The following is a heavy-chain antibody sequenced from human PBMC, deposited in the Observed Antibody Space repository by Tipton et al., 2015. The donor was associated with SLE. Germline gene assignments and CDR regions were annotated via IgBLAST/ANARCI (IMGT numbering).Heavy chain of an antibody. D-gene: IGHD3-22*01. Sequence: TLSLTCTVPGGSITGYYWSWIRQPPGKRLEGIGFIYTSGTTNYNPSLQSRVTISLDTSNNQFSLRLHSVTVADTAVYYCARGGLYETSAYSVGFDIWGQGTLVTVSS. V-gene: IGHV4-4*08. CDR3: ARGGLYETSAYSVGFDI. CDR2: IYTSGTT. CDR1: GGSITGYY. J-gene: IGHJ3*02.